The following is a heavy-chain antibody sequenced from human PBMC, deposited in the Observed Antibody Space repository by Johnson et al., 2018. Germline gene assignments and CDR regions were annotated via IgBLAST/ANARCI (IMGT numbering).Heavy chain of an antibody. D-gene: IGHD3-10*02. CDR3: ATMLGVSTSWALDY. CDR1: GYTFTTYD. V-gene: IGHV1-8*01. Sequence: QVQLVQSGAEVTKRGASVKVSCKALGYTFTTYDLYWVRQATGQGLEWMAWINPNSGNTGYADRFQGRITVTGDTYKSTAYMELSSLTSDDTAVYYLATMLGVSTSWALDYWGQGTLVTVSS. J-gene: IGHJ4*02. CDR2: INPNSGNT.